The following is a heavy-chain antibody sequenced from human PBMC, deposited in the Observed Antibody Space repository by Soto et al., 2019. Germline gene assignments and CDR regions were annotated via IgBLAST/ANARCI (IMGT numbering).Heavy chain of an antibody. CDR3: ARGRVEVPAALLVYFDY. D-gene: IGHD2-2*02. CDR1: GFTFSSYW. J-gene: IGHJ4*02. Sequence: PGGSLRLSCAASGFTFSSYWMSWVRQAPGKGLEWVANIKQDGSEKYYVDSVKGQFTISRDNAKNSLYLQMNSLRAEDTAVYYCARGRVEVPAALLVYFDYWGQGT. V-gene: IGHV3-7*01. CDR2: IKQDGSEK.